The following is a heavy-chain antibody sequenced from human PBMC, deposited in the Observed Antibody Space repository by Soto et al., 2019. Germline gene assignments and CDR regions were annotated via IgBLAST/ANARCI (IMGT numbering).Heavy chain of an antibody. Sequence: HPGGSLRLSSAASGFTFSSYGMHWVRQAPGKGLEWVAVISYDGSNKYYADSVKGRFTISRDNSKNTLYLQMNSLRAEDTAVYSCAKVAGYPPLRGWFDPWGQGTLVTVSS. J-gene: IGHJ5*02. V-gene: IGHV3-30*18. CDR2: ISYDGSNK. D-gene: IGHD5-18*01. CDR3: AKVAGYPPLRGWFDP. CDR1: GFTFSSYG.